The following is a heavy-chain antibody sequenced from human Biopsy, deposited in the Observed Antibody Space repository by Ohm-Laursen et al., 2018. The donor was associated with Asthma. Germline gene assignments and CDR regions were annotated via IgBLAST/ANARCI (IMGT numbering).Heavy chain of an antibody. CDR1: GFTFSSYS. D-gene: IGHD5-18*01. CDR2: ISSSSSII. J-gene: IGHJ4*02. Sequence: ETLSLTCAASGFTFSSYSMNWVRQAPGKGLEWVSYISSSSSIIYYADSVKGRFTISRDNAKNSLYLQMNSLRDEDTAVYYCARFKRGYSYGYAGVFDYWGQGTLVTVSS. V-gene: IGHV3-48*02. CDR3: ARFKRGYSYGYAGVFDY.